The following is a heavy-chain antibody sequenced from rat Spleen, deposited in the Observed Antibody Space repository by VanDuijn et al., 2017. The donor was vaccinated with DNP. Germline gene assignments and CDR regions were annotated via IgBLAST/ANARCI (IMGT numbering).Heavy chain of an antibody. Sequence: EVQLVESGGGLVQPGRSLKLSCAASGFTFSNYGMAWVRQAPTKGLERVASISTGGGDSYYRESVKGRFTFSRENEKNTPDLKMDRLRSEDTATYYCARHKALTGNCFDYWGQGVMVTVSS. J-gene: IGHJ2*01. CDR2: ISTGGGDS. CDR3: ARHKALTGNCFDY. D-gene: IGHD5-1*01. CDR1: GFTFSNYG. V-gene: IGHV5S13*01.